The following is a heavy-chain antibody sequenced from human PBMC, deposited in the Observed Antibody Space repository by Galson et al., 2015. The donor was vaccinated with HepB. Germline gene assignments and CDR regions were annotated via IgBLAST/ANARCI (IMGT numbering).Heavy chain of an antibody. CDR3: ARDSDVLVSGVRHHRHYYMDV. V-gene: IGHV4-34*01. J-gene: IGHJ6*03. D-gene: IGHD2/OR15-2a*01. Sequence: YGGSFSGYYWSWIRQPPGKGLEWIGEINYSGTTHYSPSLESRVTISVDTSKNQFSLRLTSVTAAETAVYYRARDSDVLVSGVRHHRHYYMDVWGKGTTVTVSS. CDR2: INYSGTT. CDR1: GGSFSGYY.